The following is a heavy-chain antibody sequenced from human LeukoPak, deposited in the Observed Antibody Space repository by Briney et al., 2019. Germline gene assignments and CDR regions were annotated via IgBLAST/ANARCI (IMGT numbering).Heavy chain of an antibody. Sequence: SETLSLTCTVSGGSISSYYWSWIRQPPGKGLEWIGYIYYSGSTNYNPSLKSRVTISVDTSKNQFSLKLSSVTAADTAVYYCAREDSPNRLATHYFDYWGQGTLVTVSS. CDR2: IYYSGST. D-gene: IGHD3-9*01. V-gene: IGHV4-59*12. CDR1: GGSISSYY. CDR3: AREDSPNRLATHYFDY. J-gene: IGHJ4*02.